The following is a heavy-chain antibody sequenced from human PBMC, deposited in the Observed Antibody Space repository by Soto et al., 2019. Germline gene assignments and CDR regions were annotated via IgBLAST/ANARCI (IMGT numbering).Heavy chain of an antibody. D-gene: IGHD3-16*01. Sequence: QVQLVQSGAEVKKPGASVKVSCKASGYTFTSYGISWVRQAPGQGLEWMGWINPYNGNTNYAQKLQGRVTMTTDTPTTTAYMELRSLSSDDTTVYYCARDWFGIDYWGKGTLVTVTS. CDR3: ARDWFGIDY. CDR1: GYTFTSYG. V-gene: IGHV1-18*01. CDR2: INPYNGNT. J-gene: IGHJ4*02.